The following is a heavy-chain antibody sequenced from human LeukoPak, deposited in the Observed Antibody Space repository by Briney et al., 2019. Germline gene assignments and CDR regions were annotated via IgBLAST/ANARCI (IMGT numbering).Heavy chain of an antibody. J-gene: IGHJ4*02. CDR3: ARLYDSSGYFPYYFDY. D-gene: IGHD3-22*01. Sequence: ASVKVSCMASGGTFSSYAISWVRQAPGQGLEWMGGIIPIFGTANYAQKFQGRVTITTDESTSTAYMELSSLRSEDTAVYYCARLYDSSGYFPYYFDYWGQGTLVTVSS. CDR1: GGTFSSYA. V-gene: IGHV1-69*05. CDR2: IIPIFGTA.